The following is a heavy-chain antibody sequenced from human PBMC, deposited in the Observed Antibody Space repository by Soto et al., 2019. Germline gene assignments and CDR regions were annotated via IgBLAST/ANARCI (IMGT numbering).Heavy chain of an antibody. D-gene: IGHD2-2*01. CDR2: INPNGDTT. J-gene: IGHJ4*03. Sequence: ASVKVSCEASGYTFSNYYSHWVRQAPGQGLEWMGGINPNGDTTCYAQKFLGRLTVTRDTSTSTVYMELSSLRSDDTAVYYCAREGATAAKMFDYWGQGTTVTVSS. V-gene: IGHV1-46*01. CDR3: AREGATAAKMFDY. CDR1: GYTFSNYY.